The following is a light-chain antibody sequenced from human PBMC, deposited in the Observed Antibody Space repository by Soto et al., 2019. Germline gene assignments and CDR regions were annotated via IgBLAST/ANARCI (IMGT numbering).Light chain of an antibody. CDR3: KQINSYPIT. J-gene: IGKJ5*01. Sequence: IQLTQSPSSLSASVGDRVTITCRASQGLSSNLVWHQQKPGEAPKLLIYGVSILQRGVPSRFSGRRSGTNFTLTISTLQPPDFASYYSKQINSYPITSGQETRLQI. CDR2: GVS. V-gene: IGKV1-9*01. CDR1: QGLSSN.